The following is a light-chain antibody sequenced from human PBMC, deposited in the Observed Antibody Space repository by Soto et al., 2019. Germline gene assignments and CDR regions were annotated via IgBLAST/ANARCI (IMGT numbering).Light chain of an antibody. J-gene: IGKJ1*01. V-gene: IGKV3-15*01. CDR3: HQRQSWPRT. CDR1: QSVSSN. Sequence: EIVMTQDPATLTVSPGERATISCRASQSVSSNLAWYQQKPGQVPRLLIYGASTRATGIPARFSGSGSGTEFTLTISSLQSEDFAVYYCHQRQSWPRTFGQGIKVDIK. CDR2: GAS.